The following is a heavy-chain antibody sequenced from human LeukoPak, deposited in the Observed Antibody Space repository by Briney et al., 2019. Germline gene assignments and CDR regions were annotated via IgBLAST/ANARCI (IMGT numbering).Heavy chain of an antibody. CDR3: ARGLHYNILTGGMDV. Sequence: LTPSETLSLTCAVFGGSFSGYYWSWIRQSPETGLEWIGEMSHTGATNYNPSLKSRVTVSVDTSKKQFSLNLRSVTAADTAVYYCARGLHYNILTGGMDVWGQGTTVIVSS. CDR2: MSHTGAT. V-gene: IGHV4-34*01. D-gene: IGHD3-9*01. CDR1: GGSFSGYY. J-gene: IGHJ6*02.